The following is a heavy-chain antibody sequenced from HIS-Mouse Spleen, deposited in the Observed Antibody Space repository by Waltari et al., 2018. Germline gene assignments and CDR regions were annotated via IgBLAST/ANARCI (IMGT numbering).Heavy chain of an antibody. CDR3: AREIPYSSSWYDWYFDL. CDR2: IYYSGST. Sequence: QLQLQESGPGLVKPSETLSLTRPVSGGLISSTRYYWGWIRQPPGKGLEWIGSIYYSGSTYYNPSLKSRVTISVDTSKNQFSLKLSSVTAADTAVYYCAREIPYSSSWYDWYFDLWGRGTLVTVSS. CDR1: GGLISSTRYY. V-gene: IGHV4-39*07. J-gene: IGHJ2*01. D-gene: IGHD6-13*01.